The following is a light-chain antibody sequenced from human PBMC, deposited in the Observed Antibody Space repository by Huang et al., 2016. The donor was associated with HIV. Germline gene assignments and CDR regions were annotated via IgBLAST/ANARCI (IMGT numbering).Light chain of an antibody. CDR2: DAS. Sequence: IVLTQSPPTLSIYPGERVTLSCRASQRVGDYVAWYQQKPGQAPRLLIYDASQSASGVSARFSGSGSGTEFILTISSLEPEDYAVYYCQQRSKWLSFGGGTKVEIK. CDR1: QRVGDY. CDR3: QQRSKWLS. V-gene: IGKV3-11*01. J-gene: IGKJ4*01.